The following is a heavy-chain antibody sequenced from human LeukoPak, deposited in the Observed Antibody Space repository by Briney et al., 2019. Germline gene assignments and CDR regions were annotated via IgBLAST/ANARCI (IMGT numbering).Heavy chain of an antibody. Sequence: GGSLRLSCAASGLALSSHWMTWVRQVPGRGPEWVANVNRDGSETYYLDSVKGRFTISRDNAKNSLYLQMNSLRAEDTAVYYCTEGSETYPYWGQGTLVTVSS. CDR2: VNRDGSET. CDR3: TEGSETYPY. D-gene: IGHD3-10*01. J-gene: IGHJ4*02. CDR1: GLALSSHW. V-gene: IGHV3-7*01.